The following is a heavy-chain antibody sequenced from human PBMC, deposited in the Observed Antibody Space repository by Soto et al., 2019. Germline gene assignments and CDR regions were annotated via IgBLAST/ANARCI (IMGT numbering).Heavy chain of an antibody. J-gene: IGHJ4*02. D-gene: IGHD3-22*01. CDR1: GYSFTNYW. Sequence: PGESLKISCKGSGYSFTNYWIAWVRQMPGKGLEWMGIIYPGDSDTRYTPPFQGQVTSSADKSISTAYLLWSSLKASDTAMYYCARMESSGLGISYWGQGSLVTVSS. CDR3: ARMESSGLGISY. V-gene: IGHV5-51*01. CDR2: IYPGDSDT.